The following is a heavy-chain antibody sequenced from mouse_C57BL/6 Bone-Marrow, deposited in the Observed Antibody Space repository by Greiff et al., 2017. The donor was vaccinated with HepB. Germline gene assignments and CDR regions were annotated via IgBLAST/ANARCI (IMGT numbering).Heavy chain of an antibody. D-gene: IGHD2-10*01. CDR2: IYPSDSET. V-gene: IGHV1-61*01. Sequence: VQLQQPGAELVRPGSSVKLSCKASGYTFTSYWMDWVKQRPGQGLEWIGNIYPSDSETHYNQKFKDKATLTVDKSSSTAYMQLSSLTSEDAAVYYCARRSPTHFDVWGTGTTVTVSS. CDR1: GYTFTSYW. J-gene: IGHJ1*03. CDR3: ARRSPTHFDV.